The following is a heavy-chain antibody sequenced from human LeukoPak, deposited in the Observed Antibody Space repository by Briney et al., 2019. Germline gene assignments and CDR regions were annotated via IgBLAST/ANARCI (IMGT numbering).Heavy chain of an antibody. D-gene: IGHD3-10*01. Sequence: GESLKISCKGSGYSFTSYWIGWVRQMPGKGLEWMGIIYPGDSDTRYSPSFQGQVTISADKSISNAYLQWSSLKASDTAMYYCARHFTMVRGVPYYFDYWGQGTLVTVSS. CDR2: IYPGDSDT. CDR1: GYSFTSYW. V-gene: IGHV5-51*01. J-gene: IGHJ4*02. CDR3: ARHFTMVRGVPYYFDY.